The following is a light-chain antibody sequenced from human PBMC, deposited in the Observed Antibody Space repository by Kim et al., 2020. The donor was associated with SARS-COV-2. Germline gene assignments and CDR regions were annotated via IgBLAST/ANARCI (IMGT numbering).Light chain of an antibody. Sequence: APVGDRVTIPCRASQGISTWLAWYQQKPGKAPNLLIYTASSLQSGVPSRFSGSGSGTDFTLTISSLQPEDFATYYCQQADSFPITFGGGTKVEIK. CDR2: TAS. CDR1: QGISTW. J-gene: IGKJ4*01. V-gene: IGKV1-12*01. CDR3: QQADSFPIT.